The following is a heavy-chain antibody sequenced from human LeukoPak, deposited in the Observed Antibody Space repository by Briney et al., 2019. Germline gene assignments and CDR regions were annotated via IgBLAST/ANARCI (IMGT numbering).Heavy chain of an antibody. D-gene: IGHD4-23*01. V-gene: IGHV3-23*01. J-gene: IGHJ4*02. CDR3: AKDPVSTVVYIFDY. CDR2: ISGCGGST. Sequence: GRSLTLSCPASGFTFSSYAMGWVRQAQGDGMEWVSGISGCGGSTFYRDSVKGRFTIPRDNSKKTLYLQMNSLRAEDRAVYYCAKDPVSTVVYIFDYWGQGSLVTVSS. CDR1: GFTFSSYA.